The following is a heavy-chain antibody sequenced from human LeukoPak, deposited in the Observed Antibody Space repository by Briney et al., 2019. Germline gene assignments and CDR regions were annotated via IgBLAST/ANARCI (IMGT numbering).Heavy chain of an antibody. Sequence: SETLSLTCTVSGGSISSSSYYWGWLRQPPGKGLEWIGSIYYSGSTYYNPSLKSRVTISVDTSKNQFSLKLSSVTAADTAVYYCATHGAVAANFDYWGQGTLVTVSS. V-gene: IGHV4-39*01. CDR2: IYYSGST. D-gene: IGHD6-19*01. J-gene: IGHJ4*02. CDR1: GGSISSSSYY. CDR3: ATHGAVAANFDY.